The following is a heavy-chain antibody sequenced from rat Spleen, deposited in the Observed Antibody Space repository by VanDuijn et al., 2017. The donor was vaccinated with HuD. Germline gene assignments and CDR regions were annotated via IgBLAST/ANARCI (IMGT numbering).Heavy chain of an antibody. CDR3: ARYRDTYGHVGIFDY. J-gene: IGHJ2*01. D-gene: IGHD2-5*01. CDR1: DYSITSNY. CDR2: IDFSGST. V-gene: IGHV3-1*01. Sequence: EVQLQESGPGLVKPSQSLSLTCSVTDYSITSNYWGWIRKFPGNKMEGMGYIDFSGSTGYTPSLKARISITRDLSKNQFFLQLNSVSTEDTAIYYCARYRDTYGHVGIFDYWGQGVRVTVSP.